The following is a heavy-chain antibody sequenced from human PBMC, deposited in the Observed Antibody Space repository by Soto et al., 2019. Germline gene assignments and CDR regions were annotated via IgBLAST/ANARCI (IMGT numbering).Heavy chain of an antibody. CDR3: ARDMQQLRYLDY. D-gene: IGHD6-13*01. V-gene: IGHV3-21*01. J-gene: IGHJ4*02. CDR1: GFTFSSYS. Sequence: EVQLVESGGGLVKPGGSLRLSCAASGFTFSSYSMNWVRQAPGKGLEWVSSISSSSSYIYYADSVKGRFTISRDNAKNSLYLQMNSLRAEDTAVYYCARDMQQLRYLDYWGQGTLVTVSS. CDR2: ISSSSSYI.